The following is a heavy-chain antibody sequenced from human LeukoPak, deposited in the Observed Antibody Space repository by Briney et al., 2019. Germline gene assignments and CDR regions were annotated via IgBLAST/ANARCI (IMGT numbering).Heavy chain of an antibody. V-gene: IGHV5-51*01. Sequence: PGESLKISCKGSGYSFTSYWIGWVRQMPGKGLEWMGIIYPGDSDTRYSPSFQGQVTISADKSISTAYLQWSSLKASDTAMYYCARTPCSTSCFNPYYCYGMDVWGQGTTVTVSS. CDR1: GYSFTSYW. J-gene: IGHJ6*02. CDR3: ARTPCSTSCFNPYYCYGMDV. CDR2: IYPGDSDT. D-gene: IGHD2-2*01.